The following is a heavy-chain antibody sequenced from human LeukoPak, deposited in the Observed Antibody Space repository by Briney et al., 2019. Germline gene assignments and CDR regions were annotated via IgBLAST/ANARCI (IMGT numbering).Heavy chain of an antibody. D-gene: IGHD3-10*01. V-gene: IGHV4-59*08. CDR3: ARTYYYGSGRGFDP. CDR1: GVSISSYY. J-gene: IGHJ5*02. Sequence: SETLSLTCTVSGVSISSYYWSWIRRAPGKGLEWIGYIYNRGSTNHNPSLKSRVTISIDTSENQFSLKLSSVTAADTAVYYCARTYYYGSGRGFDPWGQGTLVTVSS. CDR2: IYNRGST.